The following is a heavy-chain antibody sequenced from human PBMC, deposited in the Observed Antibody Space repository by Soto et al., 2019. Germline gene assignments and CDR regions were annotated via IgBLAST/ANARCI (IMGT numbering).Heavy chain of an antibody. Sequence: QVQLEHSGAEVKKPGASVKVSCTASGYTFTAYFFHWVRQVPGQGFEWMAWINPRSDVTNYAQKFQGRVTVTRDTAISTVYMELNNMTFNDTAVYYCVRGSAGGGAYWGQGTRVVVSS. CDR2: INPRSDVT. V-gene: IGHV1-2*02. D-gene: IGHD6-13*01. CDR3: VRGSAGGGAY. CDR1: GYTFTAYF. J-gene: IGHJ4*02.